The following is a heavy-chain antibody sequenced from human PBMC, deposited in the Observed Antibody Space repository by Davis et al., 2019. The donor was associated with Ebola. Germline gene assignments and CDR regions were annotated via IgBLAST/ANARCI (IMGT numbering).Heavy chain of an antibody. V-gene: IGHV6-1*01. CDR1: GDSLSIAG. CDR2: TYYNSKWYS. Sequence: HSQTPSLTRAIPGDSLSIAGWNWITQSPSRGLEWRGRTYYNSKWYSDYAVSLKGRITINPDTSKNQFSLQLNSVTHEDTALYYCSRGWLRGGMDVWGEGTTVTV. D-gene: IGHD5-18*01. CDR3: SRGWLRGGMDV. J-gene: IGHJ6*02.